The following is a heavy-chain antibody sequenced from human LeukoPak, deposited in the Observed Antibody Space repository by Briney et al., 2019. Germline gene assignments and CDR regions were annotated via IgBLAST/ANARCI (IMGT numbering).Heavy chain of an antibody. Sequence: GGSLRLSCEASGFTFSSYWMSWVRQAPGKGLEWVANIKQDGSEKKYLDSVKGRFTISRNNAKNSMYLQMNSLRAEDTAVYYCARDEIYYDILTGYRHFDYWGQGTLVTVFS. J-gene: IGHJ4*02. D-gene: IGHD3-9*01. CDR1: GFTFSSYW. CDR3: ARDEIYYDILTGYRHFDY. CDR2: IKQDGSEK. V-gene: IGHV3-7*01.